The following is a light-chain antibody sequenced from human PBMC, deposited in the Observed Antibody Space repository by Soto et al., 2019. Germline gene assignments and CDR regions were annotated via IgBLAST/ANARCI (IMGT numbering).Light chain of an antibody. CDR2: DVS. CDR3: CSYAGSSWV. CDR1: SSDVGGYNY. Sequence: QSALTQPRSVAGSPGQSVTISCTGTSSDVGGYNYVSWYQQHPGKAPKLMIYDVSKRPSGVPDRFSGSKSGNTASLTISGLQAEDEAEYYCCSYAGSSWVFGGGTKVTVL. J-gene: IGLJ3*02. V-gene: IGLV2-11*01.